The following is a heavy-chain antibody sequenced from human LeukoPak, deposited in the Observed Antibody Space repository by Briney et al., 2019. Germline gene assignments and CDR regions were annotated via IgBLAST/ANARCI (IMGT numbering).Heavy chain of an antibody. Sequence: SETLSLTCAVSGGSISSGAYSWGWIRQPPGKGLEWIGYIYHSGSTYYNPSLKSRVTISVDRSKNQFYLKLSSVTAADTAVYYCARARYPMVRGVNWFDPWGQGTLVTVSS. J-gene: IGHJ5*02. CDR2: IYHSGST. CDR1: GGSISSGAYS. CDR3: ARARYPMVRGVNWFDP. V-gene: IGHV4-30-2*01. D-gene: IGHD3-10*01.